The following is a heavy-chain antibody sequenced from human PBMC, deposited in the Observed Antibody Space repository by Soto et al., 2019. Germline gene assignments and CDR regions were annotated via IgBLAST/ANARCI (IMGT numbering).Heavy chain of an antibody. CDR2: IIPIFGTA. Sequence: SVKVSCKASGGTFSSYSISWVRQAPGQGLEWMGGIIPIFGTANYAQKFQGRVTITADESTSTAYMELSSLRSEDTAVYYCASLYYYDSSEHYFDYWGQGTLVTVSS. CDR3: ASLYYYDSSEHYFDY. J-gene: IGHJ4*02. V-gene: IGHV1-69*13. D-gene: IGHD3-22*01. CDR1: GGTFSSYS.